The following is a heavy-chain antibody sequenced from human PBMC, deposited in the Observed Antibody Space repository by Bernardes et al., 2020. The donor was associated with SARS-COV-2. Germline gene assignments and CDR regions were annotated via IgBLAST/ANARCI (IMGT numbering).Heavy chain of an antibody. V-gene: IGHV1-2*02. CDR3: ARIDEVTGRDY. D-gene: IGHD6-19*01. Sequence: AQVEVCCRASGYTFSDYYIHWLRQAPGQGFEWMGWISPKSGAANYAQKFQGRVTMTRDTAISTEYMELSRLTSDDTAVYYCARIDEVTGRDYWGQGTLVTVSS. CDR2: ISPKSGAA. J-gene: IGHJ4*02. CDR1: GYTFSDYY.